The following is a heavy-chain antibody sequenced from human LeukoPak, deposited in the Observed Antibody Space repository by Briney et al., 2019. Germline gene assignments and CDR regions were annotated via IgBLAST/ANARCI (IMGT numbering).Heavy chain of an antibody. CDR3: ARWVAAAGPTGYWFDP. J-gene: IGHJ5*02. CDR1: GGSITSSGYY. Sequence: SETLSLTCTVSGGSITSSGYYWDWIRQPPGKGLEWIGSIYYSGSTNYNPSLKSRVTISVDTSKNQFSLKLSSVTAADTAVYYCARWVAAAGPTGYWFDPWGQGTLVTVSS. CDR2: IYYSGST. V-gene: IGHV4-39*07. D-gene: IGHD6-13*01.